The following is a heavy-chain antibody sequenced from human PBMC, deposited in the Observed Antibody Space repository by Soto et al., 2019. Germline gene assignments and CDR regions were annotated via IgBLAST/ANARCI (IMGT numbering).Heavy chain of an antibody. J-gene: IGHJ4*02. CDR1: GGTFSSYA. Sequence: SVKVSCKASGGTFSSYAISWVRQAPGQGLEWMGGIIPIFGTANYAQKFQGRVTITADESTSTAYMELSSLRSEDTAVYYCARPLGYYYDSSGYGFDYWGQGTLVTSPQ. CDR3: ARPLGYYYDSSGYGFDY. V-gene: IGHV1-69*13. D-gene: IGHD3-22*01. CDR2: IIPIFGTA.